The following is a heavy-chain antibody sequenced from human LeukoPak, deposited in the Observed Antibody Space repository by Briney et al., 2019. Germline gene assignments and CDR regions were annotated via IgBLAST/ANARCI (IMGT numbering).Heavy chain of an antibody. V-gene: IGHV1-69*05. J-gene: IGHJ4*02. CDR1: GGTFSSYA. CDR2: IIPIFGTA. Sequence: SVKVSCKASGGTFSSYAISWVRQAPGQGLEWMGGIIPIFGTANYAQKFQGRVTMTRDTSTSTVYMELSSLRSEDTAVYYCARDVNYQLYDYWGQGTLVTVSS. CDR3: ARDVNYQLYDY. D-gene: IGHD2-2*01.